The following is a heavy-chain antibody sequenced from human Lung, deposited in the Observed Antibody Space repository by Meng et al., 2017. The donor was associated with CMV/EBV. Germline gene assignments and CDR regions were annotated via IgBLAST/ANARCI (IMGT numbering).Heavy chain of an antibody. CDR3: ARGEVPAIIDY. CDR2: IYSGGST. V-gene: IGHV3-66*01. D-gene: IGHD2-2*01. J-gene: IGHJ4*02. Sequence: RVETGGGLVQPGGSLRLSCEASGFIVSTKYMNWVRQAPGKGLEWVSVIYSGGSTYYTDSVKGRFTISRDNSKNTLYLQMNSLRTEDTAVYYCARGEVPAIIDYWGQGILVTVSS. CDR1: GFIVSTKY.